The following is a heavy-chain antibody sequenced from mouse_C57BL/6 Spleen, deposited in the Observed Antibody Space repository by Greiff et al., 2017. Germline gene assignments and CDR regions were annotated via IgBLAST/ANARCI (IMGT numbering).Heavy chain of an antibody. CDR2: INPNNGGT. J-gene: IGHJ2*01. D-gene: IGHD2-3*01. V-gene: IGHV1-22*01. CDR3: AKSIYDGYYGYFDY. Sequence: VQLQQSGPELVKPGASVKMSCKASGYTFTDYNMHWVKQSPGKSLEWIGYINPNNGGTSYNQKFKGKATLTVNKSSSTAYMELRSLTSEDSAVXYCAKSIYDGYYGYFDYWGQGTTLTVSS. CDR1: GYTFTDYN.